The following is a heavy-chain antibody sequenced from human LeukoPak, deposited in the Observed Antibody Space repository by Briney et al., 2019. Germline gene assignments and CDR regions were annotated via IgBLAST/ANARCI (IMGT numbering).Heavy chain of an antibody. CDR1: GGSISSYY. J-gene: IGHJ4*02. D-gene: IGHD2-15*01. V-gene: IGHV4-59*01. CDR3: ARGLGSGDSCYAS. CDR2: IYYSGST. Sequence: PSETLSLTCTVSGGSISSYYWSWIRQPPGKGLEWIGYIYYSGSTSYNPSLKSRVTISVDTSKNQFSLRLSSVSAADTAVYYCARGLGSGDSCYASWGQGALVTVSS.